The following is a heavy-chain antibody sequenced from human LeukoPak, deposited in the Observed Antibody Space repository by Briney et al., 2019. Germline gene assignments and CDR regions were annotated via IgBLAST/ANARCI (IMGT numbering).Heavy chain of an antibody. CDR1: GFTFSDYY. CDR3: ARVYQYYDILTGYYPEDYFDY. CDR2: ISSSGNTI. J-gene: IGHJ4*02. D-gene: IGHD3-9*01. V-gene: IGHV3-11*01. Sequence: GGSLRLSCAASGFTFSDYYMSWIRQAPGKGLEWVSYISSSGNTIYYADSVKGRFTISRDNAKNSLYLQMNSLRAEDTAVYYCARVYQYYDILTGYYPEDYFDYWGQGTLVTVSS.